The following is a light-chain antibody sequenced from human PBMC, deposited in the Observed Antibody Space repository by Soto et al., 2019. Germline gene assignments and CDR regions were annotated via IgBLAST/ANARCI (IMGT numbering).Light chain of an antibody. Sequence: DIQMTQSPSTLSGSVGDRVTITCRASQTITSWLPWYQQKPGKAPKLLIYKASTLKSGVPSRFNGSGSGTEFTLTISSLQPDDFATYYCQHYNSYSEAFGQGTKVDIK. V-gene: IGKV1-5*03. CDR3: QHYNSYSEA. CDR2: KAS. J-gene: IGKJ1*01. CDR1: QTITSW.